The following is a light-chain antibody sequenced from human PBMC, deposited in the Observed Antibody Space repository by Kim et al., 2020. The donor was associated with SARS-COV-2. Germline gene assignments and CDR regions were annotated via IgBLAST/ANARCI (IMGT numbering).Light chain of an antibody. CDR3: QQSNDWPPLT. J-gene: IGKJ1*01. V-gene: IGKV3-15*01. Sequence: APGERATLSCRTSQTINNRLVWYQQTPGQPPRLLIYDATTRATGVPARFVGSGSETDFTLTISSLQSEDFAVYYCQQSNDWPPLTFGQGTEVDIK. CDR1: QTINNR. CDR2: DAT.